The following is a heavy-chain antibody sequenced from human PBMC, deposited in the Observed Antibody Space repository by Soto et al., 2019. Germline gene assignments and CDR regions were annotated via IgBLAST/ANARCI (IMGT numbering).Heavy chain of an antibody. D-gene: IGHD1-1*01. Sequence: GGSLRLSCAASGSIFTGYGMHWVRQAPGKGLEWVAVIWFDGSNKYYADSVKGRFTISRDNSKNMLYLQMNSLRVEDTAVYYCARELIGGTTFRGYLYDWGQGTLVPVSS. V-gene: IGHV3-33*01. J-gene: IGHJ4*02. CDR3: ARELIGGTTFRGYLYD. CDR2: IWFDGSNK. CDR1: GSIFTGYG.